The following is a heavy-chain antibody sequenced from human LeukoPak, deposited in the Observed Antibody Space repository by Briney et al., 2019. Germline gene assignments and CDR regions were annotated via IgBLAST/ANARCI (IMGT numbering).Heavy chain of an antibody. D-gene: IGHD3-22*01. J-gene: IGHJ4*02. Sequence: SVKVSCKASGGTFSSYAISWVRQAPGQGLEWMGGIIPIFGTANYAQKFQGRVTITADESTSTAYMELSSLRSEDPAVYYCASPDYYDSSGYPLDYWGQGTLVTVSS. V-gene: IGHV1-69*13. CDR2: IIPIFGTA. CDR1: GGTFSSYA. CDR3: ASPDYYDSSGYPLDY.